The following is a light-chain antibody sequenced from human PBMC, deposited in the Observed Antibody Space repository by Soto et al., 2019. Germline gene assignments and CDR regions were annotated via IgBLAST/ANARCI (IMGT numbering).Light chain of an antibody. J-gene: IGKJ5*01. Sequence: EIVLTQSPDTLSLSPGESATLSCRASQTINNNYLARYQQKPGRPPRLLIYGASNRATGIPDRFSGSGSRTDFTLTISRLEPENFAVFYCQQYDDSITFGQGTRLEIE. CDR3: QQYDDSIT. CDR2: GAS. V-gene: IGKV3-20*01. CDR1: QTINNNY.